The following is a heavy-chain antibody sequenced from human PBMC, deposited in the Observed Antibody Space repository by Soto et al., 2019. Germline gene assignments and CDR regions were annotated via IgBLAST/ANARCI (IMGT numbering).Heavy chain of an antibody. CDR3: AIGRYYYGSGSYSLPYYYYYYMDV. D-gene: IGHD3-10*01. J-gene: IGHJ6*03. V-gene: IGHV4-34*01. Sequence: QVQLQQWGAGLLKPSETLSLTCAVYGGSFSGYYWSWIRQPPGKGLEWIGEINHSGSTNYNPSLKSPVTIAVDTTKDELSLKLCSVTAGDTAVYYCAIGRYYYGSGSYSLPYYYYYYMDVWGKGTTVTVSS. CDR2: INHSGST. CDR1: GGSFSGYY.